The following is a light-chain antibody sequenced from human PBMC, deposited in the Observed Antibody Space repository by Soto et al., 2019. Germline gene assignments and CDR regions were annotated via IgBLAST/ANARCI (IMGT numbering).Light chain of an antibody. CDR2: AAS. V-gene: IGKV3-20*01. CDR3: QQYDSSVT. J-gene: IGKJ5*01. Sequence: EIALTQSPGTLSLSPGERATLSCKASRIVSSSHLAWYQQKPGQAPRLLIYAASTRATGIPDRFSGSGSGTDFTLTINRLEPEDFAVFYCQQYDSSVTLGQGTRLEIK. CDR1: RIVSSSH.